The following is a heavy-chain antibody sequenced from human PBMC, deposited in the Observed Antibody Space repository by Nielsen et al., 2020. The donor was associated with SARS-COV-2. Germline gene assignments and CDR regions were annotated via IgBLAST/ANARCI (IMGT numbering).Heavy chain of an antibody. Sequence: GGSLRLSCAASGFTFSSYGMHWVRQAPGKGLEWVAVISYDGSNKYYADSVKGRFTISRDNSKNTLYLQMNSLRAEDTAVYYCAKALPAIVVVPAAITDYWGQGTLVTVSS. CDR2: ISYDGSNK. CDR1: GFTFSSYG. V-gene: IGHV3-30*18. CDR3: AKALPAIVVVPAAITDY. D-gene: IGHD2-2*01. J-gene: IGHJ4*02.